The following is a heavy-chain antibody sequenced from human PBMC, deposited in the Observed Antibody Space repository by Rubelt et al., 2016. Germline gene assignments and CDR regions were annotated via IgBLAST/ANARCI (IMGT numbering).Heavy chain of an antibody. Sequence: SCAGSGFTFSKYWMSWVRQAPGKGLEWVAYIKYDGSEKDYVDSVKGRFTISRDNAKNSLYLQMYSMRVEDTAVYYCARDEAWGQGTLVTVSS. CDR2: IKYDGSEK. J-gene: IGHJ5*02. V-gene: IGHV3-7*05. CDR3: ARDEA. CDR1: GFTFSKYW.